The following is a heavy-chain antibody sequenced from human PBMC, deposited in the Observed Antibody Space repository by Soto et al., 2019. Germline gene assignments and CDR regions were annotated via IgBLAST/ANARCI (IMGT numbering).Heavy chain of an antibody. J-gene: IGHJ5*02. CDR3: ARVLAAAGFRLDP. CDR2: ISAYNGNT. V-gene: IGHV1-18*04. D-gene: IGHD6-13*01. CDR1: GYTFTSYA. Sequence: ASVKVSGKSSGYTFTSYAISCVQQAPGQGLEWMGWISAYNGNTNYAQKLQGRVTMTTDTSTSTAYMELRSLRSDDTAVYYCARVLAAAGFRLDPWGQGTLVTVSS.